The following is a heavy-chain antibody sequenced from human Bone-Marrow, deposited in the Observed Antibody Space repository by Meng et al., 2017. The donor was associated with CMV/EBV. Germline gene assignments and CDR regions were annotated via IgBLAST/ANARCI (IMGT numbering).Heavy chain of an antibody. CDR2: ISSSGSTI. J-gene: IGHJ3*02. CDR3: ANVISDAFDI. Sequence: GESLKISCAASGFTFSDYYMSWIRQAPGKGLEWVSYISSSGSTIYYADSVKGRFTISRDNAKNSLYLQMNSLRAEDTAVYYCANVISDAFDIWGQGTTVTVSS. D-gene: IGHD2/OR15-2a*01. CDR1: GFTFSDYY. V-gene: IGHV3-11*01.